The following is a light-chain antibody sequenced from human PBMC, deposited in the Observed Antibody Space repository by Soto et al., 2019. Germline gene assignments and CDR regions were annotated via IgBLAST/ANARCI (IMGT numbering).Light chain of an antibody. CDR1: QALSNY. CDR3: QQLSRYPLT. Sequence: DIQLTQSPSVLSASVGDTFTITCLASQALSNYLAWYQQKPGKSPDLLIYSASTLQSGVPSRFSGSGSETEFSITIRALQPEDFATYYCQQLSRYPLTVGGGTKVEIK. CDR2: SAS. J-gene: IGKJ4*01. V-gene: IGKV1-9*01.